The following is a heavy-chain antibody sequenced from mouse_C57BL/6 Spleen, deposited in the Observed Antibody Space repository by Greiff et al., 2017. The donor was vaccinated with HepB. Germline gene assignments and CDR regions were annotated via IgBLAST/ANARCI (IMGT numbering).Heavy chain of an antibody. CDR1: GYTFTTYP. CDR2: FHPYNDDT. CDR3: ARGRPVDDRYWYFDV. D-gene: IGHD2-12*01. J-gene: IGHJ1*03. V-gene: IGHV1-47*01. Sequence: VQLQQSGAELVKPGASVKMSCKASGYTFTTYPIEWMKQNHGKSLEWIGNFHPYNDDTKYNEKFKGKATLTVEKSSSTVYLELSRFTSDDSAVYYCARGRPVDDRYWYFDVWGTGTTVTVAS.